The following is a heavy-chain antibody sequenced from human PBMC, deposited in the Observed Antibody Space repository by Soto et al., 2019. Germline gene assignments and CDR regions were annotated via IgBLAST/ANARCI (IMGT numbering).Heavy chain of an antibody. Sequence: XGTLSLTCAVYGGSFSGYYWSWMRQPPGKGLEWIGEINHSGSTNYNPSLKSRVTISVDTSKNQFSLKLSSVTAADTAVYYCASINGRWRDFDYWGQGTLVTVSS. D-gene: IGHD2-15*01. V-gene: IGHV4-34*01. CDR3: ASINGRWRDFDY. J-gene: IGHJ4*02. CDR2: INHSGST. CDR1: GGSFSGYY.